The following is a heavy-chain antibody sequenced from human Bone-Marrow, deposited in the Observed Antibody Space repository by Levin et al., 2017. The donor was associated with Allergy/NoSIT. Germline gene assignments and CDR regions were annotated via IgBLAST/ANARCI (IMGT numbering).Heavy chain of an antibody. J-gene: IGHJ3*02. Sequence: SETLSLTCTVSGGPISSNNYYWGWVRQPPGTGLEWIASMHYSGSVYHNPSLKSRLTMSVDTSKNQFSLKLSSVTAADTAVYYCVRGLRRVTIFGVVIAPGAFDIWGQGTMVTVSS. CDR2: MHYSGSV. V-gene: IGHV4-39*07. CDR3: VRGLRRVTIFGVVIAPGAFDI. D-gene: IGHD3-3*01. CDR1: GGPISSNNYY.